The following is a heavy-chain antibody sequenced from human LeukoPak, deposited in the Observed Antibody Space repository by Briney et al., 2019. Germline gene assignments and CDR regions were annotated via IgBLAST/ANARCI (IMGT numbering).Heavy chain of an antibody. Sequence: SVKVSCKASGYTFISYAISWVRQAPGQGLEWMGGIIPIFGTANYAQKFQGRVTITTDESTSTAYMELSSLRSEDTAVYYCARGVPYYDSSGYYFLCYFDYWGQGTLVTVSS. CDR1: GYTFISYA. J-gene: IGHJ4*02. CDR3: ARGVPYYDSSGYYFLCYFDY. D-gene: IGHD3-22*01. V-gene: IGHV1-69*05. CDR2: IIPIFGTA.